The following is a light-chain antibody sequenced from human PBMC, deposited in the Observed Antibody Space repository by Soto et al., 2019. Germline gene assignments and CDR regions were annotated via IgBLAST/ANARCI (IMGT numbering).Light chain of an antibody. J-gene: IGKJ1*01. Sequence: DIQMTQSPSTLSGSVGDRVTITCRASQTISSWLAWYQQKPGKAPKLLIYAASTLQSGVPSRFSGSGSGTEFTLTINSLQPEDFATYYCLQDYNYPRAFGQGTKVDI. V-gene: IGKV1-5*01. CDR1: QTISSW. CDR3: LQDYNYPRA. CDR2: AAS.